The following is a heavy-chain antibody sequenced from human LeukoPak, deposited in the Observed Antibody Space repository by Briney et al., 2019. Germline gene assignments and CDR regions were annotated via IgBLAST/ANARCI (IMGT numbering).Heavy chain of an antibody. CDR2: ISGSGGST. D-gene: IGHD3-10*01. J-gene: IGHJ3*02. CDR1: GFTFSSYA. CDR3: ARDQAHLWVLGI. Sequence: GGSLRLSCAASGFTFSSYAMSWARQAPGKGLEWVSAISGSGGSTYYADSVKGRFTISRDNSKNTLYLQMNSLRAEDTAVYYCARDQAHLWVLGIWGQGTMVTVSS. V-gene: IGHV3-23*01.